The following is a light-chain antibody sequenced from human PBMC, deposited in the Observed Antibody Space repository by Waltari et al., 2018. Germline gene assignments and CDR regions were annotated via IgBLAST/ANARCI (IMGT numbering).Light chain of an antibody. V-gene: IGLV2-8*01. CDR3: SSYAGTNIPYV. J-gene: IGLJ1*01. Sequence: QSALTQPPSASGSPGQSVTTTCPGTSSDVAGSNYVSWYQQHPGKAPKLIIYEVSKRPSGVPDRFSSAKSGNTASLTVSGLQAEDEADYYCSSYAGTNIPYVFGSGTKVTVL. CDR2: EVS. CDR1: SSDVAGSNY.